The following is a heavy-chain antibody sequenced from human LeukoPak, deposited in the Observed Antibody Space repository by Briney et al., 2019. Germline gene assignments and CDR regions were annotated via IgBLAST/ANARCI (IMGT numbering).Heavy chain of an antibody. CDR2: IYTSGST. J-gene: IGHJ6*03. V-gene: IGHV4-4*07. D-gene: IGHD3-3*01. CDR1: GGSISSYY. Sequence: PSETLSLTCTVSGGSISSYYWSWIRQPAGKGLEWIGRIYTSGSTNYNPSLKSRVTISVDKSKNQFSLKLSSVTAADTAVYYCARGDFWSGYSPDTYYCYMDVWGKGTTVTVSS. CDR3: ARGDFWSGYSPDTYYCYMDV.